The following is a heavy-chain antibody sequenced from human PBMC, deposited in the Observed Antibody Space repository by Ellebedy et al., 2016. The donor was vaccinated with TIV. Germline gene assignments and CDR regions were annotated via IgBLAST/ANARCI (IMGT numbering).Heavy chain of an antibody. Sequence: SETLSLXXAVYGGSFSGYYWSWIRQPPGKGLEWIGEINHSGSTNYNPSLKSRVTISVDTSKSQFSLKLGSVTAADTAEYYCARRAAAPNGYEWGPFDPWGQGTLVTVST. V-gene: IGHV4-34*01. D-gene: IGHD5-12*01. CDR3: ARRAAAPNGYEWGPFDP. J-gene: IGHJ5*02. CDR1: GGSFSGYY. CDR2: INHSGST.